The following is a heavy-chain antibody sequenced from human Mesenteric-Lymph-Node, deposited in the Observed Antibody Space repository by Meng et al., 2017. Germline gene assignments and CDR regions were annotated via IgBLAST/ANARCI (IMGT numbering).Heavy chain of an antibody. CDR3: ARSGGYSSGWYHYYYYGMDV. J-gene: IGHJ6*02. CDR2: IIPIFGTA. D-gene: IGHD6-19*01. CDR1: GGTFSSYA. Sequence: SVKVSCKASGGTFSSYAISWVRQAPGQGLEWMGGIIPIFGTANYAQKFQGRVTMTRDTSTSTVYMELSSLRSEDTAVYYCARSGGYSSGWYHYYYYGMDVWGQGTTVTVSS. V-gene: IGHV1-69*05.